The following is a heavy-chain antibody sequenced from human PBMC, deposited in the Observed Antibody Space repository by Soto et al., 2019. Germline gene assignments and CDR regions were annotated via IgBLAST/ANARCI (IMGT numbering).Heavy chain of an antibody. Sequence: ASVKVSCKASGYTFSTYDINWVRQAPGHGLEWMGWMNPNSGDTGYAQKFLGRVTMTRDSSIRTVYMELSSLSSEDTAVYYCARVNYYGSGSYEDFFYYYGLDVWGQGTTVTVSS. CDR2: MNPNSGDT. V-gene: IGHV1-8*01. D-gene: IGHD3-10*01. CDR1: GYTFSTYD. J-gene: IGHJ6*02. CDR3: ARVNYYGSGSYEDFFYYYGLDV.